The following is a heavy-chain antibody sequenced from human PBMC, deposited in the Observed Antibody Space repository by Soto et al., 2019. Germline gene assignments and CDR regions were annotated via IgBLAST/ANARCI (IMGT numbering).Heavy chain of an antibody. Sequence: WGSLRLSCAASGFTFSSYAMSWVRQAPGKGLEWVSAISGSGGSTYYADSVKGRFTISRDNSKNTLYLQMNSLRAEDTAVYYCARSEIAAAGTGWFDPWGQGTLVTVSS. J-gene: IGHJ5*02. CDR3: ARSEIAAAGTGWFDP. V-gene: IGHV3-23*01. D-gene: IGHD6-13*01. CDR1: GFTFSSYA. CDR2: ISGSGGST.